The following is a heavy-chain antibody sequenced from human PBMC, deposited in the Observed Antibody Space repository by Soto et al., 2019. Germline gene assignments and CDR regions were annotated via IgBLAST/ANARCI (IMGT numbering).Heavy chain of an antibody. J-gene: IGHJ4*02. Sequence: SETLSLTCTVSGGSISSYYWSWIRQPPRKGLEWIGYIYYRGSTNYNPSLKSRVTISVDTSKNQFSLKLSSVTAADTAVYYCARGVRAGITGTLDYFDYWGQGTLVTVSS. CDR2: IYYRGST. CDR3: ARGVRAGITGTLDYFDY. CDR1: GGSISSYY. V-gene: IGHV4-59*01. D-gene: IGHD1-7*01.